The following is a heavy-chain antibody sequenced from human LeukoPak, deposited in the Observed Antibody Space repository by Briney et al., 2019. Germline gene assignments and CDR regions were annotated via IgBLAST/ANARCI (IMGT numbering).Heavy chain of an antibody. CDR1: GGSISSSSYY. J-gene: IGHJ4*02. V-gene: IGHV4-39*07. D-gene: IGHD6-13*01. Sequence: SETLSLTCTVSGGSISSSSYYWGWIRQPPRKGLEWIGSIYYSGSTYYNPSLKSRVTMSEDTSKNQFSLKLSSVTAADTAVYYCARGASSRFEHWGQGTLVTVSS. CDR2: IYYSGST. CDR3: ARGASSRFEH.